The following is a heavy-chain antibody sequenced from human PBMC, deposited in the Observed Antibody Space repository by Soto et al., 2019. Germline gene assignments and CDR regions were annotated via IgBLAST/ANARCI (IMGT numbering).Heavy chain of an antibody. Sequence: PSETLSLTCTVSGGSFNSGDYHWNWIRQSPEKGLEWIGYIYYSGGTYYNPSLKSRLLISVDPSKNQFSLTLSSVTAADTGVYYCAVSSGYSNDHFDALGPGTLVTASS. V-gene: IGHV4-30-4*01. J-gene: IGHJ4*02. CDR3: AVSSGYSNDHFDA. CDR2: IYYSGGT. D-gene: IGHD3-22*01. CDR1: GGSFNSGDYH.